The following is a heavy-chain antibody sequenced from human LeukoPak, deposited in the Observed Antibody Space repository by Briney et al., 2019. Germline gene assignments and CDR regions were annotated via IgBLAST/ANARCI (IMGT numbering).Heavy chain of an antibody. CDR3: ARGIWQQSIAVADYYYYYMDV. V-gene: IGHV3-23*01. D-gene: IGHD6-19*01. J-gene: IGHJ6*03. CDR2: ISGSGGST. CDR1: GFTFSSYA. Sequence: GGSLRLSCAASGFTFSSYAMSWVHQAPGKGLEWISAISGSGGSTYYADSVKGRFTNSRDNSKNTLYLQMNSLRAEDTAVYYCARGIWQQSIAVADYYYYYMDVWGKGTTVTVSS.